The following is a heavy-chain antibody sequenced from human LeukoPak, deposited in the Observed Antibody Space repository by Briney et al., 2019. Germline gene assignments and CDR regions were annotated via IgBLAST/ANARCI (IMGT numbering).Heavy chain of an antibody. D-gene: IGHD3-10*01. J-gene: IGHJ6*03. Sequence: GGSLRLSCAASGSTFSNYGMHWVRQAPGKGLEWVAFIRYDGGDKYYADSVKGRFTISRDKSKNTLYLQMNSLRAEDTAVYYCASGSGSYRTPYYYMDVWGTGTTVIVSS. V-gene: IGHV3-30*02. CDR3: ASGSGSYRTPYYYMDV. CDR2: IRYDGGDK. CDR1: GSTFSNYG.